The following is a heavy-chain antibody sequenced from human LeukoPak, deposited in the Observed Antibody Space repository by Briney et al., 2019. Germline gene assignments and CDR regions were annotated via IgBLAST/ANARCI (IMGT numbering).Heavy chain of an antibody. CDR2: ITPFNGNT. CDR3: TRETSSRYFDY. CDR1: GYTFTYRY. J-gene: IGHJ4*02. V-gene: IGHV1-45*02. Sequence: ASVKVSCKASGYTFTYRYLHWVRQAPGQALEWMGWITPFNGNTNYAQKFQDRVTITRDRSMSTAYMELSSLRSEDTAMYYCTRETSSRYFDYWGQGTLVTVSS.